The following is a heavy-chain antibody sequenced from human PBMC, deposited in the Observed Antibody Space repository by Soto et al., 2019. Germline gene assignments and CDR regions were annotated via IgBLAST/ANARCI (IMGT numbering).Heavy chain of an antibody. Sequence: EVQLVESGGGLIQPGGSLRLSCAASGFTVSSNYMSWVRQAPGKGLEWVSVIYSGGSTYYADSVKGRFTISRDNSKNTLYLQMNSLRAEDTAVYYCARDIVGAKYYFDYWGQGTLVTVSS. CDR2: IYSGGST. J-gene: IGHJ4*02. CDR1: GFTVSSNY. D-gene: IGHD1-26*01. CDR3: ARDIVGAKYYFDY. V-gene: IGHV3-53*01.